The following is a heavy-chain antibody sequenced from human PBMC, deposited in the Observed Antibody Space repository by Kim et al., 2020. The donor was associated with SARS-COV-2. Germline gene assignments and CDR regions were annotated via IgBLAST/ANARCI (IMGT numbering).Heavy chain of an antibody. V-gene: IGHV2-70*11. D-gene: IGHD6-19*01. J-gene: IGHJ4*02. CDR3: ARKVADCSGWYVHFDC. CDR2: VDWVDDK. Sequence: SGPTLVNPTQTLTLTCTFSLFSLSTSGMCVSWLRQPPGKALEWLARVDWVDDKYYSRSLETRLTISKDTSKNQVVLTMTNMDPVDTATYYCARKVADCSGWYVHFDCWGLGTLVTVSS. CDR1: LFSLSTSGMC.